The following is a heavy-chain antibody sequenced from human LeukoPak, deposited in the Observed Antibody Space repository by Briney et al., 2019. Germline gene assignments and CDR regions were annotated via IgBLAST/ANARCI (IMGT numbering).Heavy chain of an antibody. J-gene: IGHJ4*02. CDR2: INPSGGST. V-gene: IGHV1-46*01. CDR1: GYTFTSYY. D-gene: IGHD6-13*01. CDR3: ARDRKRAAAGATHFDY. Sequence: GASVKVSCKASGYTFTSYYMHWVRQAPGQGLEWMGIINPSGGSTSYAQKFQGRVTMTRDTSTSTVYMELSSLRSEDTAVYYCARDRKRAAAGATHFDYWGQGTLVTVSS.